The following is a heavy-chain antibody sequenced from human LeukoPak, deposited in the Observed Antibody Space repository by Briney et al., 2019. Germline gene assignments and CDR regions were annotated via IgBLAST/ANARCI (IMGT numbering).Heavy chain of an antibody. V-gene: IGHV3-33*06. D-gene: IGHD6-19*01. J-gene: IGHJ4*02. CDR2: IWYDGSNK. CDR3: AKDGDSSGWYVLDY. CDR1: GFTFSSYG. Sequence: GGSLRLSCATSGFTFSSYGMHWVRQAPGKGLEWVAVIWYDGSNKYYADSVKGRFTISRDNSKNTLYLQMNSLRAEDTAVYYCAKDGDSSGWYVLDYWGQGTLVTVSS.